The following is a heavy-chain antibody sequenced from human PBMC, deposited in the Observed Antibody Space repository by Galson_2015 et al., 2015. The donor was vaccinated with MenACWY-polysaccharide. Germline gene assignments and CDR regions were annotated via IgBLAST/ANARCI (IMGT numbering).Heavy chain of an antibody. V-gene: IGHV3-30-3*01. Sequence: SLRLSCAASGFTFSSYAIHRVRQAPGKGLEWVAVISYDGINKYYADSVKGRFTISRDNSKYTVYLQMNSLRAEDTAVYYCARAYCDRTTCYGMDVWGQGTTVTVSS. D-gene: IGHD2-2*01. J-gene: IGHJ6*02. CDR2: ISYDGINK. CDR3: ARAYCDRTTCYGMDV. CDR1: GFTFSSYA.